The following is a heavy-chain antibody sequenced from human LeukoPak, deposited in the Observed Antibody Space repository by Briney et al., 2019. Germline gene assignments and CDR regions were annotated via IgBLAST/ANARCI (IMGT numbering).Heavy chain of an antibody. J-gene: IGHJ5*02. D-gene: IGHD3-10*01. Sequence: GGSLRLSCAASGFTFSSYWIHWVRQAPGKGLVWVSRINSDGSNTNYADSVKGRFTISRDNAKNTLYLQMNSLRAEDTAVYYCARGSQGMVRGVTHHWGQGTLVTVSS. CDR1: GFTFSSYW. CDR2: INSDGSNT. CDR3: ARGSQGMVRGVTHH. V-gene: IGHV3-74*01.